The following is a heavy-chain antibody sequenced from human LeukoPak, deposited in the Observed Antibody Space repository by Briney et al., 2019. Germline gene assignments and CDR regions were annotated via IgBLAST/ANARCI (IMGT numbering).Heavy chain of an antibody. CDR3: ARDRGGYDFDY. Sequence: ASVKVSYKASGYTFTGYYMHWVRQAPGQGLEWMGWINPNSGGTNYAQKFQGWVTMTRDTSISTAYMELSRLRSDDTAVYYCARDRGGYDFDYWGQGTLVTVSS. D-gene: IGHD6-25*01. CDR1: GYTFTGYY. J-gene: IGHJ4*02. V-gene: IGHV1-2*04. CDR2: INPNSGGT.